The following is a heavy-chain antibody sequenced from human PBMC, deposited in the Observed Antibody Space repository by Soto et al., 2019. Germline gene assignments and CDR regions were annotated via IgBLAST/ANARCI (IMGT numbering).Heavy chain of an antibody. CDR2: ISYDGSNK. D-gene: IGHD4-17*01. CDR1: GFALSRHW. J-gene: IGHJ3*02. V-gene: IGHV3-30*03. Sequence: GGSLRLSCESSGFALSRHWMSWVRQAPGKGLEWVAVISYDGSNKYYADSVKGRFTISRDNSKNTLYLQMNSLRAGDTAVYYCARAGVYGSFDIWGQGTMVTVSS. CDR3: ARAGVYGSFDI.